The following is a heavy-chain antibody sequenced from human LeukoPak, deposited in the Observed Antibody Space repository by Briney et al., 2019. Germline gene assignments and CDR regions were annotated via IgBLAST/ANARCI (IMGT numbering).Heavy chain of an antibody. J-gene: IGHJ4*02. CDR1: GFTFSSNW. CDR2: SNEDGSTT. D-gene: IGHD1-26*01. CDR3: VRDLGGRSGH. V-gene: IGHV3-74*01. Sequence: PGGSLRLSCAASGFTFSSNWMHWVRQAPGKGLVWVSRSNEDGSTTNYADSVKGRFTISRDNAKNPLYLQMNSLTAEDTAVYYCVRDLGGRSGHWGQGTLVTVSS.